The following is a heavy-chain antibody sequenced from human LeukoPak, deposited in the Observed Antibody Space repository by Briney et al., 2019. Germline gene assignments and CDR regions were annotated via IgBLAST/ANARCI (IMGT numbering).Heavy chain of an antibody. Sequence: GASVKVSCKASRYTFTSYYMHWVRQAPGRGLEWMGIINPSGGSTSYAQKFQGRVTMTRDTSTSTVYMELSSLRSEDTAVYYCARRAVAGTTDPWGQGTLVTVSS. V-gene: IGHV1-46*01. J-gene: IGHJ5*02. D-gene: IGHD6-19*01. CDR1: RYTFTSYY. CDR3: ARRAVAGTTDP. CDR2: INPSGGST.